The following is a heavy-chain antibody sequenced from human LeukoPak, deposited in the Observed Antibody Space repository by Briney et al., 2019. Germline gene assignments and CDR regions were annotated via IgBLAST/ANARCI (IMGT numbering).Heavy chain of an antibody. CDR3: ARATPSPMDPYYYYGMDV. Sequence: SETLSLTCTVSGGSISSYYWSWIRQPAGKGLEWIGRIYTSGSTNYNPSLKSRVTMSVDTSKNQFSLKLSSVTAADTAVYYCARATPSPMDPYYYYGMDVWGQGTTVTVSS. J-gene: IGHJ6*02. CDR1: GGSISSYY. D-gene: IGHD2-2*03. CDR2: IYTSGST. V-gene: IGHV4-4*07.